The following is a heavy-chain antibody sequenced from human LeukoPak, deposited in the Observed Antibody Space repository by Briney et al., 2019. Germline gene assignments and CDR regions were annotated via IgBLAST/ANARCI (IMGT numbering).Heavy chain of an antibody. D-gene: IGHD6-19*01. J-gene: IGHJ5*02. CDR1: GGSISSYY. CDR3: ARDFSSGWYDP. V-gene: IGHV4-59*01. Sequence: SETLSLTCTVSGGSISSYYWSWIRQPPGKGLQWIGYIDYSGSTNYNASLKSRVTISVDTSKNQFSLKLSSVTAADTAVYYGARDFSSGWYDPWGQGTLVTVSS. CDR2: IDYSGST.